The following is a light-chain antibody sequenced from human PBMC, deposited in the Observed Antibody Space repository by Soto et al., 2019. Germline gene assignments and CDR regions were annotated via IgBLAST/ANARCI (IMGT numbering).Light chain of an antibody. CDR3: SSYTSSSTSVI. CDR2: EVS. J-gene: IGLJ2*01. CDR1: SSDVGGYKY. V-gene: IGLV2-14*01. Sequence: QSAVAQPASVRGAPGQSITISCTGTSSDVGGYKYVSWYQQHPDKAPKLIIFEVSNRPSGTSSRFSGSKSGNTASLTISGLQAEDEADYYCSSYTSSSTSVIFGRGTKITVL.